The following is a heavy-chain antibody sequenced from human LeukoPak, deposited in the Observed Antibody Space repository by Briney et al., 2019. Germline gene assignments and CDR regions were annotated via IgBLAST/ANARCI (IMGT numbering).Heavy chain of an antibody. D-gene: IGHD2-2*01. CDR2: INHSGST. Sequence: SETLSLTCAVYGRSFSGYYWSSIRQPPGKGLEWIGEINHSGSTNYNPSLKSRVTISVDTSKNQFSLKLSSVTAADTAVYYCARTQLGYCSSTSCSTGFDYWGQGTLVTVSS. CDR1: GRSFSGYY. CDR3: ARTQLGYCSSTSCSTGFDY. V-gene: IGHV4-34*01. J-gene: IGHJ4*02.